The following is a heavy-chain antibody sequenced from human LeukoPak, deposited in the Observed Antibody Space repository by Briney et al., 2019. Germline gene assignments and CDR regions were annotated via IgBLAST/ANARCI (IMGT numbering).Heavy chain of an antibody. CDR1: GFTFAPYW. CDR2: MNRDGSEK. D-gene: IGHD3-22*01. V-gene: IGHV3-7*01. J-gene: IGHJ4*02. Sequence: PGGSLRLSCAASGFTFAPYWMTWVRQAPGKGLEYVATMNRDGSEKYYVDSVKGRFTISRDNSKNSLYLQMNSLRAEDTAVYYCARESGSSGYYYFDYWGQGTLVTVSS. CDR3: ARESGSSGYYYFDY.